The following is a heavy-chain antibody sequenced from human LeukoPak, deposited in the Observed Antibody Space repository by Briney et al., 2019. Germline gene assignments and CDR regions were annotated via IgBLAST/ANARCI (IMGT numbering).Heavy chain of an antibody. J-gene: IGHJ6*02. CDR2: IWSDGSSK. Sequence: GGSLRLSCAASGFTFSSYGMHWVRQAPGKGLGWVAVIWSDGSSKHYADSVKGRFTISRDNSKNTLYLQMSSLRAEDTALYYCARGQPPSYYDMDVWGQGTTVTVSS. V-gene: IGHV3-33*01. D-gene: IGHD6-13*01. CDR3: ARGQPPSYYDMDV. CDR1: GFTFSSYG.